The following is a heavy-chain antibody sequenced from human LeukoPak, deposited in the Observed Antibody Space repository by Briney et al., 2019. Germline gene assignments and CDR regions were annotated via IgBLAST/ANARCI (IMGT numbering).Heavy chain of an antibody. V-gene: IGHV4-39*07. CDR2: IYYSGST. CDR3: ARFFSAATWGYNWFDP. J-gene: IGHJ5*02. D-gene: IGHD2-15*01. CDR1: GGSISSNSYY. Sequence: SETLSLTCTVSGGSISSNSYYWGWIRQPPGKGLKWIGSIYYSGSTYYKPSLRSRVIISVDTSKNQFSLRLSSVTAADTAVYYCARFFSAATWGYNWFDPWGQGTLVTVSS.